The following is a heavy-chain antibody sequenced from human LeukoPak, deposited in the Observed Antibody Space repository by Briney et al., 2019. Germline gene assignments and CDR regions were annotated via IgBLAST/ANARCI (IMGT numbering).Heavy chain of an antibody. D-gene: IGHD3-10*01. Sequence: PSETLSLTCAVYGGSFSGYYWSWIRQPPGKGLEWIGEINHSGSTNYNPSLKSRVTILVDTSKNQFSLKLSSVTAADTAVYYCARAKRSYGSGTYYNPYYMDVWGKGTTVTVSS. J-gene: IGHJ6*03. CDR3: ARAKRSYGSGTYYNPYYMDV. V-gene: IGHV4-34*01. CDR1: GGSFSGYY. CDR2: INHSGST.